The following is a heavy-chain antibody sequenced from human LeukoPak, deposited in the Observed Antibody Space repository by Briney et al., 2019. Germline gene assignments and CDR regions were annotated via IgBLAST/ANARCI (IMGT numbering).Heavy chain of an antibody. Sequence: GRSLRLSCAASGFTFNSFGMHWVRQAPGKGLEWVAVISYDGTNKYYADSVKGRFTISRDNAKNTLYLQMSSLRVEDTAVYYCAKVEASTVSLSYGVDVWGQGTTVTVSS. V-gene: IGHV3-30*18. J-gene: IGHJ6*02. CDR1: GFTFNSFG. D-gene: IGHD3-3*02. CDR3: AKVEASTVSLSYGVDV. CDR2: ISYDGTNK.